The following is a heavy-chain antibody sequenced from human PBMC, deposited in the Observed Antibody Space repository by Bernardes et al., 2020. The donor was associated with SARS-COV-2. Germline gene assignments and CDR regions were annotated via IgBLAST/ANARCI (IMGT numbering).Heavy chain of an antibody. CDR2: IYSSGSS. J-gene: IGHJ6*02. D-gene: IGHD2-21*02. CDR3: AGSSCVIDCYIGGLRSWDYGMDV. V-gene: IGHV4-39*01. CDR1: GASISTSNYY. Sequence: LSPPCTASGASISTSNYYCGWIRPPPGKGREGIGSIYSSGSSNYNTSLQSRVRGTVDTSKNKFSQRLSFVTAADTAVYYCAGSSCVIDCYIGGLRSWDYGMDVWGQGTTVTVSS.